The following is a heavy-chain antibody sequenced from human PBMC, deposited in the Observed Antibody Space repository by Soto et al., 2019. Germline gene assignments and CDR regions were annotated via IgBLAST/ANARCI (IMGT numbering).Heavy chain of an antibody. CDR2: IIPIFGTA. CDR3: ARVYHYYDSSGYYPYYYYGMDV. V-gene: IGHV1-69*13. Sequence: SVKVSCKASGGTFSSYAISWVRQAPGQGLEWMGGIIPIFGTANYAQKFQGRVTITADESTSTAYMELSSLRSEDTAVYYCARVYHYYDSSGYYPYYYYGMDVWGQGTTVTVSS. CDR1: GGTFSSYA. J-gene: IGHJ6*02. D-gene: IGHD3-22*01.